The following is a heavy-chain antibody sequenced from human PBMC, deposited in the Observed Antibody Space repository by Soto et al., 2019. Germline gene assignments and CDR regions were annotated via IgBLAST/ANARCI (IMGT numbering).Heavy chain of an antibody. D-gene: IGHD3-22*01. CDR2: ISWDGGST. CDR3: AKDSAGPQPDYYDSSGYYSFDY. V-gene: IGHV3-43*01. CDR1: GFTFDDYT. Sequence: GGSLRLSCAASGFTFDDYTMHWVRQAPGKGLEWVSLISWDGGSTYYADSVKGRFTISRDNSKNSLYLQMNSLRTEDTALYYCAKDSAGPQPDYYDSSGYYSFDYWGQGTLVTVSS. J-gene: IGHJ4*02.